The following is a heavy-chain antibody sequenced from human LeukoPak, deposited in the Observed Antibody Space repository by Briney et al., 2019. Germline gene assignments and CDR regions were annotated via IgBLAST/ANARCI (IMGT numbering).Heavy chain of an antibody. CDR2: FDPEDGEA. V-gene: IGHV1-24*01. D-gene: IGHD6-19*01. CDR3: ATVGYSSGFYYYYGMDV. J-gene: IGHJ6*02. CDR1: GYTLTELS. Sequence: ASVKVSCKVSGYTLTELSMHWVRQAPGKGLEWMGGFDPEDGEAIYAQKFQGRVTMTEDTSTDTAYMELSSLRSEDTAVYYCATVGYSSGFYYYYGMDVWGQGTTVTVSS.